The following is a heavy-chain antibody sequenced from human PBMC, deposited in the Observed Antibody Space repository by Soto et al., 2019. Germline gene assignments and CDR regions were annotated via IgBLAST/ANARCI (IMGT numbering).Heavy chain of an antibody. Sequence: QVQLVESGGGVVQPGRSLRLSCAASGFTFSSYAIHWVRQAPGKGLEWVAVISYDGSNKYYADSVKGRFTISRDNSKNTLYLQMNSLRAEDTAVYYCARDWGYCSGGSCSQYYYYGMDVWGQGTTVTVSS. CDR3: ARDWGYCSGGSCSQYYYYGMDV. V-gene: IGHV3-30-3*01. CDR2: ISYDGSNK. CDR1: GFTFSSYA. J-gene: IGHJ6*02. D-gene: IGHD2-15*01.